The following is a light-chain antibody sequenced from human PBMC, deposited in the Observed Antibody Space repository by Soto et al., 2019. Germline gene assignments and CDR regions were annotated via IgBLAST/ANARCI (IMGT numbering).Light chain of an antibody. CDR1: SSDVGNYKY. J-gene: IGLJ1*01. V-gene: IGLV2-14*01. Sequence: QSVLTQPASVSGSPGQSITISCTGTSSDVGNYKYVSWYQQHPGKAPKLMIYEVSNRPSGVSNRFSGSNSGNTGSLTISGLQAEDETDDYCCSYTSSGTYVFGTGTKFTVL. CDR2: EVS. CDR3: CSYTSSGTYV.